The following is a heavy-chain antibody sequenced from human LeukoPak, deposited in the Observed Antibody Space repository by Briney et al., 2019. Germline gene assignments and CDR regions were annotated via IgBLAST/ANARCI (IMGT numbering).Heavy chain of an antibody. V-gene: IGHV4-38-2*02. Sequence: SETLSLTCTVSGYSISSGSYWGWIRQPPGKGLEWIGSTHRSGTTYYNPSLKSRVTISIDTSKNQFSLMLSSVTAADTAVYYCARQTGSGLFILPGGQGTLVTVSS. CDR2: THRSGTT. J-gene: IGHJ4*02. CDR3: ARQTGSGLFILP. D-gene: IGHD3/OR15-3a*01. CDR1: GYSISSGSY.